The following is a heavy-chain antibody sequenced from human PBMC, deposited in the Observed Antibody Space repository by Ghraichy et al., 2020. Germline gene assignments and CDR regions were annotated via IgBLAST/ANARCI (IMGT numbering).Heavy chain of an antibody. D-gene: IGHD4-17*01. CDR1: GDSISYYY. V-gene: IGHV4-59*01. CDR2: IYYGGST. J-gene: IGHJ4*02. CDR3: ARGSDYGEDYFDY. Sequence: SQTLSLTCTVSGDSISYYYWSWIRQPPGKGLEWVGYIYYGGSTSYNPSLKSRVTISVDTSKTQFSLKLTSVTAADTAVYYCARGSDYGEDYFDYWGQGTLVTVSS.